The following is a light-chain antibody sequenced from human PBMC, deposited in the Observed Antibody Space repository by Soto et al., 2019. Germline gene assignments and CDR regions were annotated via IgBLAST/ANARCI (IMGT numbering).Light chain of an antibody. J-gene: IGKJ4*01. V-gene: IGKV1-39*01. Sequence: DIPMTQSPSSLSASVGDRVTITCRASQSISSYLNWYQQKPGKAPKLLIYAASSLQSGVPSRFSGSGSGTDYTLTITTLEPADFATYYCQQSYSSPHAFGGGTKVEI. CDR3: QQSYSSPHA. CDR2: AAS. CDR1: QSISSY.